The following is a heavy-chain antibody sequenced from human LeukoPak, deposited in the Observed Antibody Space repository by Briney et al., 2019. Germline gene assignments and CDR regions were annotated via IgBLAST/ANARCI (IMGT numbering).Heavy chain of an antibody. V-gene: IGHV3-30*04. CDR3: ARVWRDSSGYYAGIDY. CDR1: GFTFSNCA. CDR2: ISYDGSNK. Sequence: QPGGSLRLSCAASGFTFSNCAIYWVRQAPGKGLEWVAVISYDGSNKYYADSVKGRFTISRDNSKNTLYLQMNSLRAEDTAVYYCARVWRDSSGYYAGIDYWGQGTLVTVSS. J-gene: IGHJ4*02. D-gene: IGHD3-22*01.